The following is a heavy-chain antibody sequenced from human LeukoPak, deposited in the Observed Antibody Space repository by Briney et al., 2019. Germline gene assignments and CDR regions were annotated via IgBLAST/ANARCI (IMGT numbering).Heavy chain of an antibody. Sequence: PGRSLRLSCAASVFTFSSYWMSWVRQAPGKGLEWVANIKQDGSEKYYVHSVKGRFTISRDNAKNSLYLQMNSLRAEDTAVYDCARDPTGTPDYWGQGTLVTVSS. V-gene: IGHV3-7*01. CDR2: IKQDGSEK. J-gene: IGHJ4*02. CDR3: ARDPTGTPDY. CDR1: VFTFSSYW. D-gene: IGHD1-1*01.